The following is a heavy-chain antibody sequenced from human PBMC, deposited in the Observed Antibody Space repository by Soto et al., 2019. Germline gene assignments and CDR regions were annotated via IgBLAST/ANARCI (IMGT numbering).Heavy chain of an antibody. CDR3: ARGMYFYGSGGYSSYYYYMDV. CDR2: ISGSSTTI. Sequence: QVQLEESGGGLVKPGGSLRLSCAASGFTFSDYYMNWIRQAPGKGLQWVSYISGSSTTISYADSVKGRFTISRDNAKNSLFLQRTTLRAEDTAVYYCARGMYFYGSGGYSSYYYYMDVWGKGTTVTVSS. D-gene: IGHD3-10*01. CDR1: GFTFSDYY. V-gene: IGHV3-11*01. J-gene: IGHJ6*03.